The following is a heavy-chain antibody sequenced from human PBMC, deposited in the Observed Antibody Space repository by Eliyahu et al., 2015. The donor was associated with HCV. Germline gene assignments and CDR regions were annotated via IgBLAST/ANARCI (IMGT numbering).Heavy chain of an antibody. CDR1: GGSIXSYY. V-gene: IGHV4-59*01. Sequence: QVQLQESGPGLVKPSETLSLTCXVXGGSIXSYYWGWIRQPPGKGLEWIGYIHYSGSTPYNPSLKXRVTVSVDTSRNQFSLKLSSVTAADTAVYYCASGGGGIAVAGTGGWFDPWGQGTLVTVSS. J-gene: IGHJ5*02. CDR3: ASGGGGIAVAGTGGWFDP. D-gene: IGHD6-19*01. CDR2: IHYSGST.